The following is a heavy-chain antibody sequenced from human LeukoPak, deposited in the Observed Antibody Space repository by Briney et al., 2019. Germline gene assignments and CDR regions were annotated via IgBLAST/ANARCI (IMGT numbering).Heavy chain of an antibody. CDR2: INAGNGNT. J-gene: IGHJ4*02. CDR3: ARPPRNGFGELPTDY. D-gene: IGHD3-10*01. CDR1: GYTFTSYA. Sequence: ASVKVSCKASGYTFTSYAMHWVRQAPGQRLEWMGWINAGNGNTKYSQKFQGRVTITRDTSASTAYMELSSLRSEDTAVYYCARPPRNGFGELPTDYWGQGTLVTVSS. V-gene: IGHV1-3*01.